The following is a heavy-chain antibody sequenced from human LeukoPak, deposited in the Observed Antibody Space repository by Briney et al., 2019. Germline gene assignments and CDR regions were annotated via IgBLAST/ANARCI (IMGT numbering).Heavy chain of an antibody. D-gene: IGHD5-12*01. CDR3: ARDFWAGYSGYHPLDY. CDR1: GYTFTGYY. CDR2: INPNSGGT. V-gene: IGHV1-2*06. Sequence: VASVKVSCKASGYTFTGYYMHWVRQAPGQGLEWMGRINPNSGGTNYAQKFQGRVTMTRDTSISTAYMELSRLRSDDTAVYYCARDFWAGYSGYHPLDYWGQGTLVTVSS. J-gene: IGHJ4*02.